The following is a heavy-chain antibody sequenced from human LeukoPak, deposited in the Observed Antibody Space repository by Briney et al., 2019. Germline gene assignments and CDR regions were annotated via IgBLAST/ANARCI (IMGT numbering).Heavy chain of an antibody. V-gene: IGHV4-31*03. CDR2: IFYSGST. D-gene: IGHD3-10*01. J-gene: IGHJ1*01. CDR1: GGSISSGGFY. CDR3: ARVIRGSGSEYFHH. Sequence: PSETLSLTCTVSGGSISSGGFYWSWVRQHPGKGLEWIGYIFYSGSTYYNPSLKSRISISVDTSKNQFSLKLTSVTAADTAVYYCARVIRGSGSEYFHHWGQGALVTVSS.